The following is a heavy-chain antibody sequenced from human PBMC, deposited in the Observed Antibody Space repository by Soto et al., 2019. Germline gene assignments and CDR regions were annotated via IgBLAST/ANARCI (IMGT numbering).Heavy chain of an antibody. D-gene: IGHD2-2*01. Sequence: EVQLVESGGGLVQPGGSLRLSCAASGCTVSSNYMSWVRQAPGKGLEWVSVIYSVGSTYYADSVKGRFTISRDNSKNTLYLQMNSLRAEDTAVYYCARGGPADMGSDMGAFDIWGQGTMVTVSS. CDR3: ARGGPADMGSDMGAFDI. V-gene: IGHV3-66*01. CDR1: GCTVSSNY. CDR2: IYSVGST. J-gene: IGHJ3*02.